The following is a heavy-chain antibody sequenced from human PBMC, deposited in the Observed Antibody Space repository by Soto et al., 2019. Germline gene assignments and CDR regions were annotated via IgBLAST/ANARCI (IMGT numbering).Heavy chain of an antibody. D-gene: IGHD2-15*01. CDR1: GFTFDDYG. CDR2: INWNGGST. Sequence: EVQLVESGGGVVRPGGSLRLSCVASGFTFDDYGMSWVRQAPGKGLEWVSGINWNGGSTGYADSVKGRFTNSRDNAKNTLYLQMNNLRAEDTALYHCARVRGYCSGGSCYLECYFDYWGQGTLVTVSS. J-gene: IGHJ4*02. V-gene: IGHV3-20*01. CDR3: ARVRGYCSGGSCYLECYFDY.